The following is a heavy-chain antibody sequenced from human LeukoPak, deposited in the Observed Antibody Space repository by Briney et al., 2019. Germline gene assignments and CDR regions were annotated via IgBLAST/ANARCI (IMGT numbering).Heavy chain of an antibody. CDR2: IYYSGSA. D-gene: IGHD5-18*01. V-gene: IGHV4-59*08. Sequence: SETLSLTCTVSGGSFSNYYWSWIRQPPGKGLEWIGYIYYSGSANYNPSLKSRVTISVDTSKNQFSLNLSSVTAADTAVYYCARHPTALVSYGFDPWGQGTLVTVSS. J-gene: IGHJ5*02. CDR3: ARHPTALVSYGFDP. CDR1: GGSFSNYY.